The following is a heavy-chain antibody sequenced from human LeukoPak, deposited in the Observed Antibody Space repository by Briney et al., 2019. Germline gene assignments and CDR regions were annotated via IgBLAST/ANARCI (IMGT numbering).Heavy chain of an antibody. J-gene: IGHJ6*02. CDR1: GGSIGSSSYY. CDR3: ARRPFYDILTGYYSRGMDV. Sequence: PSETLSLTCTVSGGSIGSSSYYWGWLRQPPGKGLEWIGSIYYSGSTYYNPSLKSRVTISVDTSKNQFSLKLSSVTAADTAVYYCARRPFYDILTGYYSRGMDVWGQGTTVTVSS. CDR2: IYYSGST. D-gene: IGHD3-9*01. V-gene: IGHV4-39*01.